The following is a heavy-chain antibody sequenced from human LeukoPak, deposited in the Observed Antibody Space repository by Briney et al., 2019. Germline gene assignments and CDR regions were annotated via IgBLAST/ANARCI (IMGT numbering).Heavy chain of an antibody. CDR2: INTDGTVT. J-gene: IGHJ4*02. CDR1: GFTFSKYW. D-gene: IGHD6-19*01. Sequence: GGSLRLSCAASGFTFSKYWMLWVRQAPGKGLESVSRINTDGTVTTYADSVKGRFTVSRDNADNTMFLQMNSVRDEDTAVYYCATKQWLAPPPDSWGQGTPVTVSS. V-gene: IGHV3-74*01. CDR3: ATKQWLAPPPDS.